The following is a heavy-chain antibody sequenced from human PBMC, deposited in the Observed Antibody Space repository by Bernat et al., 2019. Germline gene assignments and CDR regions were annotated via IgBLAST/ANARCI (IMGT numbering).Heavy chain of an antibody. CDR3: ARVSDTAMVATDY. J-gene: IGHJ4*02. CDR2: ISSSSSYI. V-gene: IGHV3-21*01. Sequence: EVQLVESGGGLVKPGGSLRLSCAASGFTFSSYSMNWVRQAPGKGLEWVSSISSSSSYIYYAASAKGRFTISRDNAKNSLYLQMNSLRGEDTAVYYCARVSDTAMVATDYWGQGTLVTVSS. CDR1: GFTFSSYS. D-gene: IGHD5-18*01.